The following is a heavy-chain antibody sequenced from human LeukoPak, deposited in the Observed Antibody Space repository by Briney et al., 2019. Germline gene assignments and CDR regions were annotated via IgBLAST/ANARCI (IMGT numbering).Heavy chain of an antibody. V-gene: IGHV3-21*01. J-gene: IGHJ4*02. CDR3: ASQHGSYYGGKDY. CDR2: ISSSSSYI. Sequence: GSLRLSCAASGFTFSSYSMNWVRQAPGKGLEWVSSISSSSSYIYYADSVKGRFTISRDNAKNSLYLQMNSLRAEDTAVYYCASQHGSYYGGKDYWGQGTLVTVSS. CDR1: GFTFSSYS. D-gene: IGHD1-26*01.